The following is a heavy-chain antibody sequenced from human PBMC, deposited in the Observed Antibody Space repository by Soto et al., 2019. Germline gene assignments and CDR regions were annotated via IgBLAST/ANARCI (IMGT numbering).Heavy chain of an antibody. J-gene: IGHJ4*02. CDR1: GGSISSNY. CDR2: IYHSGGT. D-gene: IGHD6-19*01. Sequence: SETLSLTCTVAGGSISSNYWSWIRQPPGKGLEWMGKIYHSGGTNYNPSLKSRVTISVDTSKNQFSLKLSSVTAGDTAVYYCARSSAGPATKIDYWGQGTLVTVSS. CDR3: ARSSAGPATKIDY. V-gene: IGHV4-59*01.